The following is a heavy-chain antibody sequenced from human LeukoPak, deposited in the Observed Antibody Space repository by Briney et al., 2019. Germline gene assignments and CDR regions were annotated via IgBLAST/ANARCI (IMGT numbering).Heavy chain of an antibody. Sequence: SETLSLTCAVSGYSISSGYYWGWIRQPPGKGLEWIGSIYHSGSTYYNPSLKSRVTISVDTSKNQFSLKQSSVTAADTAVYYCARAYSKLDYWGQGTLVTVSS. CDR1: GYSISSGYY. CDR2: IYHSGST. J-gene: IGHJ4*02. CDR3: ARAYSKLDY. V-gene: IGHV4-38-2*01. D-gene: IGHD4-11*01.